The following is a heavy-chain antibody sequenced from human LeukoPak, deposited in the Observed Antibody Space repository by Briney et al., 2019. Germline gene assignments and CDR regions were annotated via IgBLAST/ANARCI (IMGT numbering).Heavy chain of an antibody. V-gene: IGHV1-8*03. CDR2: MNPNSGNT. D-gene: IGHD1-14*01. CDR1: GYTFTSYD. Sequence: GASVKVSCKASGYTFTSYDINWVRQATGQGLEWMGWMNPNSGNTGYAQKFQGRVTITRNTSISTAYMELSSLRSEDTAVYYCARDINHHNWFDPWGQGTLVTVSS. CDR3: ARDINHHNWFDP. J-gene: IGHJ5*02.